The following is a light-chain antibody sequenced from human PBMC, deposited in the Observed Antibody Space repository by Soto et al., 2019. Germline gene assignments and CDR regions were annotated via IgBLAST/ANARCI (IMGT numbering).Light chain of an antibody. Sequence: DIQMTQSPSTLSASLGYRVTITXRASQSISRWLAWYQQKPGKAPKLLIYDASTLESGVPSRFSGSGSGTEFTLAISSLQPDDFATYYCQKYDNYRAFGQGTKVDIK. CDR2: DAS. CDR1: QSISRW. V-gene: IGKV1-5*01. J-gene: IGKJ1*01. CDR3: QKYDNYRA.